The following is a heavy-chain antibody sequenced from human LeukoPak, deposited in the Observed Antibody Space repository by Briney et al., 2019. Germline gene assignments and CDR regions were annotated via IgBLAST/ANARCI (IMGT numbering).Heavy chain of an antibody. CDR2: INHSGST. CDR1: GGSISSGGYY. D-gene: IGHD2-2*01. V-gene: IGHV4-34*01. J-gene: IGHJ6*02. Sequence: SETLSLTCAVSGGSISSGGYYWSWIRQPPGKGLEWIGEINHSGSTNYNPSLKSRVTISVDTSKNQFSLKLSSVTAADTAVYYCARPGRCSSTSCYGYYYYGMDVWGQGTTVTVSS. CDR3: ARPGRCSSTSCYGYYYYGMDV.